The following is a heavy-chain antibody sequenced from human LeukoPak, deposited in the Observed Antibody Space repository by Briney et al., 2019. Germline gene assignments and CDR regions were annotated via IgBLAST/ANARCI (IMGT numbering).Heavy chain of an antibody. CDR3: AKGFWFGASGPDYMDV. CDR2: IIPIFGTS. Sequence: SVKVSCKASGGTFSSYAINWVRQAPGQGLEWMGRIIPIFGTSNSAQKFQGRVTITTDESTSTAYMELSSLRSEDTAVYYCAKGFWFGASGPDYMDVWGKGTTVTVSS. D-gene: IGHD3-10*01. J-gene: IGHJ6*03. V-gene: IGHV1-69*05. CDR1: GGTFSSYA.